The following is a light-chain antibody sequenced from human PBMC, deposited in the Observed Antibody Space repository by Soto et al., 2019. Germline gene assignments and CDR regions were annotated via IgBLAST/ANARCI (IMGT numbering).Light chain of an antibody. CDR3: QQSFSTPYT. V-gene: IGKV1-39*01. Sequence: DIHMTQAPSSLSASVGDSVTITCRASQTINKNLNWYHQQQGQAPNLLIYAASDFQRGVPSRFSGSGSGTEFTLTLSSLQPEDLATYHCQQSFSTPYTIGQGT. J-gene: IGKJ2*01. CDR2: AAS. CDR1: QTINKN.